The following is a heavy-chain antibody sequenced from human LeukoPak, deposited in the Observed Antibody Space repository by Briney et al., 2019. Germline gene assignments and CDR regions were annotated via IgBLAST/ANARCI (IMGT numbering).Heavy chain of an antibody. CDR1: GYTFTSYV. CDR2: ISAYNGNT. Sequence: ASLKASRKGSGYTFTSYVISWVREAPGQGLEWMGWISAYNGNTNYAQKLQRRVTMTTDTSTSTAYMERRSLRADDTAVYYCARDGHPADPWGQGTLVTVSS. CDR3: ARDGHPADP. V-gene: IGHV1-18*01. J-gene: IGHJ5*02. D-gene: IGHD2-2*01.